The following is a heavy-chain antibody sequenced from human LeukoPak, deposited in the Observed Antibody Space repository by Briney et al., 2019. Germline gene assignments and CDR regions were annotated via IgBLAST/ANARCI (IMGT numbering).Heavy chain of an antibody. CDR2: IKQDGSEK. V-gene: IGHV3-7*01. Sequence: GGSLRLSCAASGFRFSSYWMSWVRQAPGKGLEWVANIKQDGSEKCYVDSVKGRFTISRDNAKNSLYLQMNSLRAEDTAVYYCASYYDSSGYYDAFDIWGQGTMVTVSS. CDR1: GFRFSSYW. J-gene: IGHJ3*02. D-gene: IGHD3-22*01. CDR3: ASYYDSSGYYDAFDI.